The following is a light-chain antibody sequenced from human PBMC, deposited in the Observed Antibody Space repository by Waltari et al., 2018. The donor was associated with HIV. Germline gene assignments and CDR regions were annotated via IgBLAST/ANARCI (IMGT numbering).Light chain of an antibody. J-gene: IGLJ3*02. CDR3: AAWDNSLSAPV. Sequence: QSVLTQPPSASGTPGQRVTISCSGSSSNIGSNYVYWYQQLPGTAPKLLIYRNNQRPSGVPDRFSGSKSGTSASLAISGLRSEDEADHYCAAWDNSLSAPVFGGGTKLTVL. CDR2: RNN. V-gene: IGLV1-47*01. CDR1: SSNIGSNY.